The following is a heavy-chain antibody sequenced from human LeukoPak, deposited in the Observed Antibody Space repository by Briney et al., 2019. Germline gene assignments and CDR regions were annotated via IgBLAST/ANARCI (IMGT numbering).Heavy chain of an antibody. J-gene: IGHJ4*02. CDR1: GYTFAGYY. Sequence: ASVKVSCKASGYTFAGYYMHWVRQAPGQGLEWMGWINPNSGGTNYAQKFQGTVTMTRDTSISTAYMELSRLRSDDTAVYYCARDKILWFRELLGYWGQGTLVTVSS. V-gene: IGHV1-2*02. CDR3: ARDKILWFRELLGY. D-gene: IGHD3-10*01. CDR2: INPNSGGT.